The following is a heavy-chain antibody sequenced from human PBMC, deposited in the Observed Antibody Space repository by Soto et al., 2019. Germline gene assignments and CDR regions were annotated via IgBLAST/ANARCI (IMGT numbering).Heavy chain of an antibody. D-gene: IGHD6-13*01. J-gene: IGHJ6*02. CDR1: GYSFTSYW. V-gene: IGHV5-51*01. CDR2: IYPGDSDT. Sequence: GESLKISCKGSGYSFTSYWIGWVRQMPGKGLEWMGIIYPGDSDTRYSPSFQGQVTISADKSISTAYLQWSSLKASDTAMYYCARLDYSRSWYVGYYYSGMDVWGQGTTDTVSS. CDR3: ARLDYSRSWYVGYYYSGMDV.